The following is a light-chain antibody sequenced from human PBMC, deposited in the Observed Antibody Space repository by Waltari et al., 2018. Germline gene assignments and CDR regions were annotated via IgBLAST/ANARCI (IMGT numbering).Light chain of an antibody. J-gene: IGKJ2*01. CDR1: QNIHKN. CDR3: QHYYDNPFT. Sequence: IQMTQSPSALSASLGDGVTISCRASQNIHKNLAWYQQKPGKAPKVLIYTASTLQKGVPSRFSGRGSGTDFSLTISSLQAEDFATYYCQHYYDNPFTFGPGTKLEI. CDR2: TAS. V-gene: IGKV1-6*01.